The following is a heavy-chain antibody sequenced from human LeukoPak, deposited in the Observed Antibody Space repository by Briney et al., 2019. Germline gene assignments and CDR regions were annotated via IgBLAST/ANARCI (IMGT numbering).Heavy chain of an antibody. CDR1: GYTFTGYY. D-gene: IGHD3-22*01. CDR3: ARDYLGDSSGFFDY. V-gene: IGHV1-2*02. J-gene: IGHJ4*02. Sequence: ASVKVSCKASGYTFTGYYMHRVRQAPGQGLEWMGWINPNSGGTNYAQKFQGRVTMTRDTSISTAYMELSRLRSDDTAVYYCARDYLGDSSGFFDYWGQGTLVTVSS. CDR2: INPNSGGT.